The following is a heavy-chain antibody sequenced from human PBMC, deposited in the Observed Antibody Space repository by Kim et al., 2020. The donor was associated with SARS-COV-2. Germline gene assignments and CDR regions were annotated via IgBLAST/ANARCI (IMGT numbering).Heavy chain of an antibody. CDR2: IIPILGIA. CDR1: GGTFSSYA. CDR3: ARDNKGGYGTDYYYYGMDV. V-gene: IGHV1-69*04. Sequence: SVKVSCKASGGTFSSYAISWVRQAPGQGLEWMGRIIPILGIANYAQKFQGRVTITADKSTSTAYMELSSLRSEDTAVYYCARDNKGGYGTDYYYYGMDVWGQGTTVTVSS. J-gene: IGHJ6*02. D-gene: IGHD5-18*01.